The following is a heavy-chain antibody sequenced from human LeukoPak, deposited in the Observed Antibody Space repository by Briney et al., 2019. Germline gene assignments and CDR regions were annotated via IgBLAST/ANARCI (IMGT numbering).Heavy chain of an antibody. J-gene: IGHJ4*02. V-gene: IGHV4-4*02. CDR2: IFHSGSA. CDR3: ARGSWDSSSWYFDY. CDR1: GGSISSSKW. Sequence: SGTLSLTCAVSGGSISSSKWWSWVRQPPGKGLEWIGEIFHSGSANYNPSLKSRVTMSVDKSKNHFSLILSSVTAADTAVYYCARGSWDSSSWYFDYWGQGTLVTVSS. D-gene: IGHD6-13*01.